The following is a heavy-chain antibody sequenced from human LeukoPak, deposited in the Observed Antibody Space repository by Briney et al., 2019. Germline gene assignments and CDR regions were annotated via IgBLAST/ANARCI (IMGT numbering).Heavy chain of an antibody. CDR3: ARGRSVVTLRSEDYYYYYMDV. D-gene: IGHD2-2*01. CDR2: IIPIFGTA. Sequence: SVKVSCKASGGTFSSYAISWVRQAPGQGLEWMGGIIPIFGTANYAQKFQGRVTITTDESTSTAYMELSSLRSEDTAVYYCARGRSVVTLRSEDYYYYYMDVWGKGTTVTVSS. J-gene: IGHJ6*03. CDR1: GGTFSSYA. V-gene: IGHV1-69*05.